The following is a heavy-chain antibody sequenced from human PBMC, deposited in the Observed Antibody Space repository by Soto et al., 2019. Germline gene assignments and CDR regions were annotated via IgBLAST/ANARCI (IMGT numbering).Heavy chain of an antibody. J-gene: IGHJ5*02. Sequence: QVQLQESGPGLVKPSQTLSLTCTVSGGSISSGDYYWSWIRQHPGKGLEWIGYIYYSGSTYSNPSLKSRVTISVATSKNQFSLKLSSVTAADTAVYYCARWWSGSRQGFDPWGQGTLVTVSS. CDR2: IYYSGST. D-gene: IGHD3-3*01. CDR3: ARWWSGSRQGFDP. V-gene: IGHV4-31*03. CDR1: GGSISSGDYY.